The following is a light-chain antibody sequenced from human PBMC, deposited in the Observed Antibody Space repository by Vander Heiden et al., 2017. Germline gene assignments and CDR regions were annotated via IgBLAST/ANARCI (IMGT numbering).Light chain of an antibody. CDR2: GAS. J-gene: IGKJ1*01. Sequence: IELTQSPPTLHVSPGETATLPCRASQSVSSNLAWYQQKPGQAPRLLIYGASTRATGIPARFSGSGSGTEFTLTISSLQSEDFAVYYCQQYNNWPRTFGQGTKVEIK. CDR1: QSVSSN. CDR3: QQYNNWPRT. V-gene: IGKV3-15*01.